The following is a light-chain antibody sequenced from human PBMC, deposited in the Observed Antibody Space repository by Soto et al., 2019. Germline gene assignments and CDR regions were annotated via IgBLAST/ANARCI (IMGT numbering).Light chain of an antibody. V-gene: IGKV1-39*01. Sequence: DIQMTQSPSSLSASVGDRVTITCRASQNIRSYLNWYQQKPGKAPQLLIYATSNLQTGVPSRFSGRWSGTDFSLVISDLQPEDSATYYCQQGYSSRWTSGRGTKVEI. CDR2: ATS. CDR3: QQGYSSRWT. CDR1: QNIRSY. J-gene: IGKJ1*01.